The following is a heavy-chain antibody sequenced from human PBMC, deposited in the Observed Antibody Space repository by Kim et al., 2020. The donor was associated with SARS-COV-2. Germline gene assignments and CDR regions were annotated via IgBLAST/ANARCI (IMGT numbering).Heavy chain of an antibody. Sequence: YAVSMKSRITINPDTSKNQFSLQLNSVTPEDTAVYYCARDRRSQGEVFDYWGQGTLVTVSS. D-gene: IGHD3-10*01. V-gene: IGHV6-1*01. CDR3: ARDRRSQGEVFDY. J-gene: IGHJ4*02.